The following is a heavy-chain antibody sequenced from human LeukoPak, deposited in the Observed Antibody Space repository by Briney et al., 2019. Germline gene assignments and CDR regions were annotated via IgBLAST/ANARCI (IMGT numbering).Heavy chain of an antibody. CDR1: GGSISSYY. CDR3: ARDVSRAFDI. J-gene: IGHJ3*02. V-gene: IGHV4-59*12. Sequence: SETLSLTCTVSGGSISSYYWSWIRQPPGKGLEWIGYIYYSGSTNYNPSLKSRVTISIDRSKNQFSLKLGSVTAADTAVYYCARDVSRAFDIWGQGTMVTVSS. CDR2: IYYSGST. D-gene: IGHD3-3*02.